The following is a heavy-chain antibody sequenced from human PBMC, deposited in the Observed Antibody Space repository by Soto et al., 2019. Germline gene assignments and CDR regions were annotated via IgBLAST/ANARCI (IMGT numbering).Heavy chain of an antibody. CDR3: ARWGTTGGLDV. J-gene: IGHJ4*02. CDR1: GFTFRSYV. Sequence: QVQLVESGGGVVQPGTSLRLSCVGSGFTFRSYVIHWVRQAPGKGLEWVALTSYDGSNNFYGDSVKGRFTISRHNSRNKEEVQMDSLTFGDTALYYCARWGTTGGLDVWGQGTLVSVSS. D-gene: IGHD3-16*01. CDR2: TSYDGSNN. V-gene: IGHV3-33*05.